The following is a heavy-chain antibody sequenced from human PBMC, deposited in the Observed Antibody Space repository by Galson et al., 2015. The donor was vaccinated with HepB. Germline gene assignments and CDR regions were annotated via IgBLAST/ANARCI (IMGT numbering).Heavy chain of an antibody. V-gene: IGHV1-18*01. Sequence: SVKVSCKASGYTFTSYGISWVRQAPGQGLEWMGWISAYNGNTNYAQKLQGRVTMTTDTSTSTAYMELRSLRSDDTAVYYCARDFGGTLYQTPHYWGQGTLVTVSS. CDR1: GYTFTSYG. J-gene: IGHJ4*02. CDR2: ISAYNGNT. D-gene: IGHD2-15*01. CDR3: ARDFGGTLYQTPHY.